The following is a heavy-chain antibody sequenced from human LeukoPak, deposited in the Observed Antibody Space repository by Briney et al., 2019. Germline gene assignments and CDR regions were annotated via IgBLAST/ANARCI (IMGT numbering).Heavy chain of an antibody. V-gene: IGHV3-9*01. CDR3: AKAYYGSGFIDY. CDR1: GFTFDDYA. Sequence: GRSLRLSCAASGFTFDDYAMHWVRQAPGKGLEWVSGISWNSGSIGYADSVKGRFTISRDNAKNSLYLQMNSLRAEDTALYYCAKAYYGSGFIDYWGQGTLVTVSS. J-gene: IGHJ4*02. CDR2: ISWNSGSI. D-gene: IGHD3-10*01.